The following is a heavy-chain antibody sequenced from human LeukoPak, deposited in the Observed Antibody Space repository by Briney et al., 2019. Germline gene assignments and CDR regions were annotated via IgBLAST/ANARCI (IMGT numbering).Heavy chain of an antibody. J-gene: IGHJ4*02. CDR3: AKWMGRDS. V-gene: IGHV3-7*02. CDR2: INQDGRKK. Sequence: AGGSLRHSCAASGFSFRTHWMSWVRQAPGKGLEWVANINQDGRKKFYVDSVEGRFTISRDDAKTSLFLQMNSLRVEDTAVYYCAKWMGRDSWGQGTLVTVSS. CDR1: GFSFRTHW. D-gene: IGHD6-19*01.